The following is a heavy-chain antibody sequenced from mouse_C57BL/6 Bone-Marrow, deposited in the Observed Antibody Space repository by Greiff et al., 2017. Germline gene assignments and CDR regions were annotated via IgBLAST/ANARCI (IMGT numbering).Heavy chain of an antibody. CDR3: ARIRTLYYAMDY. V-gene: IGHV8-8*01. Sequence: QVTLKVSGPGILQPSQTLSLTCSFSGFSLSTFGVGVGWIRQPSGKGLEWLALIWWDDDKYYNPALKSRLTISKDTSKNQVFLKIDNVDTADTATYYCARIRTLYYAMDYWGQGTSVTVSS. CDR2: IWWDDDK. J-gene: IGHJ4*01. CDR1: GFSLSTFGVG.